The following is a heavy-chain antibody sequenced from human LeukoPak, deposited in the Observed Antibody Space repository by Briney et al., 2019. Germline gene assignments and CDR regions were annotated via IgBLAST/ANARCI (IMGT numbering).Heavy chain of an antibody. V-gene: IGHV3-30*18. CDR1: GFTFSSYG. CDR3: AKDNRECSVGSCYVNWFYP. CDR2: ISYDGSNK. D-gene: IGHD2-15*01. J-gene: IGHJ5*02. Sequence: PGGSLRLSCAASGFTFSSYGMHWVRQAPGKGLEWVAVISYDGSNKYYADSVKGRFTISRDNYKNTLYLQMNSLRAEGTAVYYCAKDNRECSVGSCYVNWFYPWGQGTLVTVSS.